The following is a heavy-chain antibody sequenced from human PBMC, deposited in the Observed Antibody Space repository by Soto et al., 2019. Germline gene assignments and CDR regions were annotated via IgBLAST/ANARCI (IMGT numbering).Heavy chain of an antibody. CDR2: IWYDGSNK. V-gene: IGHV3-33*01. Sequence: GGSLRLSGAASGFTFSSYGMHWVRQAPGKGLEWVAVIWYDGSNKYYADSVKGRFTISRDNSKNTLYLQMNSLRAEDTAVYYCARDPIVVVVAASYGMDVWGQGTTVTVSS. D-gene: IGHD2-15*01. J-gene: IGHJ6*02. CDR1: GFTFSSYG. CDR3: ARDPIVVVVAASYGMDV.